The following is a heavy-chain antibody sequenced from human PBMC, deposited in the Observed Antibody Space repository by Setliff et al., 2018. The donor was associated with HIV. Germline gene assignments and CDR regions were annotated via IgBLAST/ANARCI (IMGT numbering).Heavy chain of an antibody. CDR1: GDSISSSNW. V-gene: IGHV4-4*02. Sequence: SETLSLTCAVSGDSISSSNWWNWVRQPPGKGLEWIGEIYHSGSTNYNPSLKSRVTISVDKSKNQFSLKLTSVTAADTAVYYCASAVGSSSWLRALDYWGQGTLVTVSA. J-gene: IGHJ4*02. CDR2: IYHSGST. D-gene: IGHD6-13*01. CDR3: ASAVGSSSWLRALDY.